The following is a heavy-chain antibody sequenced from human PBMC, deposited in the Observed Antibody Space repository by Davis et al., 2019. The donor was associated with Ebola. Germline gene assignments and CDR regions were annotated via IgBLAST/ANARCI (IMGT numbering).Heavy chain of an antibody. CDR2: ISAYNGNT. J-gene: IGHJ3*02. CDR3: ARGEVTYYYDSSGYLSCAFDI. D-gene: IGHD3-22*01. CDR1: GYTFTSYG. V-gene: IGHV1-18*01. Sequence: ASVKVSCKASGYTFTSYGISWVRQAPGQGLEWMGWISAYNGNTGYAQKLQGRVTMTTDTSTSTAYMELRSLRSDDTAVYYCARGEVTYYYDSSGYLSCAFDIWGQGTMVTVSS.